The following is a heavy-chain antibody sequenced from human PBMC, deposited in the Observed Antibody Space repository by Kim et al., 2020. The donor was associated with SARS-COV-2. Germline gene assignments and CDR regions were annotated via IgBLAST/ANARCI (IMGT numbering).Heavy chain of an antibody. CDR1: GYTFTSYA. CDR2: IDADNGNT. Sequence: ASVKVSCKASGYTFTSYAFHSVRQAPGQRLEWMGWIDADNGNTKYSQKFQGRITITRDTSASTAYMELSSLRSEDTAVYYCARNEDYWGQGTLVTVSS. V-gene: IGHV1-3*01. J-gene: IGHJ4*02. CDR3: ARNEDY.